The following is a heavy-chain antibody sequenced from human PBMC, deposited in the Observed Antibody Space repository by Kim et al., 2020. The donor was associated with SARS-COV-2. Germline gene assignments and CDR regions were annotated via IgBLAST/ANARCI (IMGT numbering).Heavy chain of an antibody. V-gene: IGHV4-34*01. J-gene: IGHJ4*02. Sequence: YNPSLKSRVPISVDTSKNQFSLKLSSVTAADTAVYYCAGGGGYSYGAIDYWGQGTLVTVSS. CDR3: AGGGGYSYGAIDY. D-gene: IGHD5-18*01.